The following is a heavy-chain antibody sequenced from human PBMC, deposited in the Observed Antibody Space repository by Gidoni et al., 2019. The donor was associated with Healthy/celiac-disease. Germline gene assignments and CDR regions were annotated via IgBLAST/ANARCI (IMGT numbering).Heavy chain of an antibody. V-gene: IGHV3-48*03. J-gene: IGHJ1*01. CDR2: ISSSGSTI. CDR3: ARASYYYDSSGYPGAEYFQH. Sequence: EVQLVESGGGLVQTGGSLRVSCAASGFTFSCYEMNWVRQAPGKGLEWVSYISSSGSTIYYADSVKGRFTISRDNAKNSLYLQMNSLRAEDTAVYYCARASYYYDSSGYPGAEYFQHWGQGTLVTVSS. D-gene: IGHD3-22*01. CDR1: GFTFSCYE.